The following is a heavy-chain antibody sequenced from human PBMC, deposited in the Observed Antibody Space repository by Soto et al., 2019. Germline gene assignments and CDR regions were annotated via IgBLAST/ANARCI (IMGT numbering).Heavy chain of an antibody. V-gene: IGHV1-46*01. Sequence: QVLLVQSGAEVKEPGASVKVSCKASGYTFTNYHMHWVRQAPGLGLEWMGTINLHDGGTINTQRFQDSVTMTRDTSTTTGYMELSSLRSEDTAVYYCASELTGTAYFDLWGRGTLVTVSS. D-gene: IGHD1-20*01. J-gene: IGHJ2*01. CDR1: GYTFTNYH. CDR2: INLHDGGT. CDR3: ASELTGTAYFDL.